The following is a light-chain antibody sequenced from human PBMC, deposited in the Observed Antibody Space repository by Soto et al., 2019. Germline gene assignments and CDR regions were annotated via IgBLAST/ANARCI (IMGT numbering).Light chain of an antibody. Sequence: QSALTQPASVSGSPGQSVTISCTGASSDVGGYNYVSWYQQHPGKAPKLMIYDVSNRPSGVSNRFSGSKSGNTASLTISGRQAEDEGDYYCSSYTSSSTLDVVFGGGTKLTVL. CDR3: SSYTSSSTLDVV. J-gene: IGLJ2*01. V-gene: IGLV2-14*01. CDR1: SSDVGGYNY. CDR2: DVS.